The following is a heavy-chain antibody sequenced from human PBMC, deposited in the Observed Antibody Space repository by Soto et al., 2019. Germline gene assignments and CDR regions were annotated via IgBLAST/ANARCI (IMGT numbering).Heavy chain of an antibody. D-gene: IGHD3-10*01. J-gene: IGHJ4*02. Sequence: GGSLRLSCAVSGFTLSSYWMSWVRQAPGKGLEWVANIKQDGSEKYYVDSVKGRFTISRDNAKNSLYLQMNSLRDEDTAVYYCARNYGLVSRYIGGFYFDFWGQGTLVTVSS. CDR2: IKQDGSEK. CDR3: ARNYGLVSRYIGGFYFDF. V-gene: IGHV3-7*02. CDR1: GFTLSSYW.